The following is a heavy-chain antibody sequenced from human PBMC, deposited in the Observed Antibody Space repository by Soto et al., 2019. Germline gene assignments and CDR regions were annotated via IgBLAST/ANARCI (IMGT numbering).Heavy chain of an antibody. V-gene: IGHV3-64D*06. CDR2: ISSNGGST. Sequence: GGSMRDPRAVVGLKIRSYGMRCISKKKGKGLEWVSAISSNGGSTYYADSVKGRFTISRDNSKNTLYLQMSSLRAEDTAVYYCVNEQQQLPPLDYYYGMDVWGQGTTVTVSS. CDR3: VNEQQQLPPLDYYYGMDV. CDR1: GLKIRSYG. J-gene: IGHJ6*02. D-gene: IGHD6-13*01.